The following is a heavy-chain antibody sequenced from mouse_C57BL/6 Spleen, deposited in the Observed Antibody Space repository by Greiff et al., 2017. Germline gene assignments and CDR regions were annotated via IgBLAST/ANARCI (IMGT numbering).Heavy chain of an antibody. CDR1: GFTFSDYG. Sequence: EVMLVESGGGLVKPGGSLKLSCAASGFTFSDYGMHWVRQAPEKGLEWVAYISSGSSTIYYADTVKGRFTISRDNAKNPLFLQMTSLRSEDTAMYYSAGPGNYAFDYWGQGTTLTVSS. V-gene: IGHV5-17*01. D-gene: IGHD2-1*01. CDR3: AGPGNYAFDY. CDR2: ISSGSSTI. J-gene: IGHJ2*01.